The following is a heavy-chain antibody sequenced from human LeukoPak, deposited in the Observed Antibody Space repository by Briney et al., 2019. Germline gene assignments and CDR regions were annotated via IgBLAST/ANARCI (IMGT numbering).Heavy chain of an antibody. CDR3: ARQTALNWSGSLSWFDP. V-gene: IGHV1-69*05. D-gene: IGHD3-3*01. Sequence: AASVKVSCKASGGTFSSYAISWVRQAPGQGLEWMGGIIPIFGTANYAQKFQGRVMITTDESTSTAYMELSSLRSEDTAVYYCARQTALNWSGSLSWFDPWGQGTLVTVSS. CDR2: IIPIFGTA. J-gene: IGHJ5*02. CDR1: GGTFSSYA.